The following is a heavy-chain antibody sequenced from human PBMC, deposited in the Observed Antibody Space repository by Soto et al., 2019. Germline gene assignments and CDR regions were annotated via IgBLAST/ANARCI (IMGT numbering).Heavy chain of an antibody. V-gene: IGHV3-33*01. CDR1: GFDFSNFG. CDR3: ARREGYYIAS. J-gene: IGHJ4*02. D-gene: IGHD1-26*01. CDR2: IWDDGSRQ. Sequence: QVHLVESGGGVVQPGRSLSRSCVTSGFDFSNFGMHWVRQAPGKGLEWVAIIWDDGSRQFYAYSVKGRFIISRDIPKSTLYLQLNSLRADATAVYYFARREGYYIASWGQGTLVTVSS.